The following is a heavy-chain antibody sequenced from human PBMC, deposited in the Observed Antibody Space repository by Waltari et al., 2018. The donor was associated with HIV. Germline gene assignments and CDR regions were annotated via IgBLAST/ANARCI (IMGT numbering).Heavy chain of an antibody. CDR1: GFSFAKFG. V-gene: IGHV3-30*18. D-gene: IGHD2-8*02. CDR3: TKEREALAGASGAFDI. CDR2: ISSDGTVN. J-gene: IGHJ3*02. Sequence: QVQLVESGGGVVQPGRSLRLCCAGSGFSFAKFGAHWVRQAPGKGLQWVAVISSDGTVNYYEDSVKGRFTISRDNSNYMVFLQLNSLRVEDTAVYYCTKEREALAGASGAFDIWGQGTMVTVSS.